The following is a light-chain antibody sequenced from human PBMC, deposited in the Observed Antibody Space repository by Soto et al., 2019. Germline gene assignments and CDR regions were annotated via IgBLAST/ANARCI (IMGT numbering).Light chain of an antibody. Sequence: EIVVTQSPATLSVSQGERATLSCRASQTVSTSLAWYQQKPGRAPRLLIYGASTRASGVPARFSGSGSGTEFTLTISSLQPDDFATYYCQQYNSYPVGFGQGTKVDI. J-gene: IGKJ1*01. V-gene: IGKV3-15*01. CDR2: GAS. CDR1: QTVSTS. CDR3: QQYNSYPVG.